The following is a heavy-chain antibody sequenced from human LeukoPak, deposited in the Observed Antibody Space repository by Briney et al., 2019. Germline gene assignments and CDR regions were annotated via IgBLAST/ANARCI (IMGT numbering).Heavy chain of an antibody. Sequence: SETLSLXCTVSGGSINNYYWSWIRQPPGKVLEWIGFISYSGSTDYNPSLKSRVTMSVDTSKNQFSLKLKSVTPADTAIYYCTRDRRDGYNYVDVWGQGTLVTVSS. D-gene: IGHD5-24*01. CDR2: ISYSGST. V-gene: IGHV4-59*01. CDR1: GGSINNYY. CDR3: TRDRRDGYNYVDV. J-gene: IGHJ4*02.